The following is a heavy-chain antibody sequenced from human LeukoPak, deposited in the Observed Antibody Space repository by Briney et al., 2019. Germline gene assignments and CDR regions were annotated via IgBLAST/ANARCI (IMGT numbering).Heavy chain of an antibody. J-gene: IGHJ6*03. CDR1: GFTFSSYA. CDR2: INSDGSST. V-gene: IGHV3-74*01. CDR3: ARSRDGYNLIGSGQLSRYYYYMDV. D-gene: IGHD5-24*01. Sequence: PGGSLRLSCAASGFTFSSYAMSWVRQAPGEGLVWVSRINSDGSSTSYADSVKGRFTISRDNAKNTLYLQMNSLRAEDTAVYYCARSRDGYNLIGSGQLSRYYYYMDVWGKGTTVTVSS.